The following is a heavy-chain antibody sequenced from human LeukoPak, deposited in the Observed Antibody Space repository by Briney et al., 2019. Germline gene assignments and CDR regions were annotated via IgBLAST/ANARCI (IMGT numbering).Heavy chain of an antibody. V-gene: IGHV3-30*02. Sequence: QAGGSLRLSCAASGFTFSSYGMHWVRQAPGKGLEWVAFIRFDGSNKYYADSVKGRFTISRDNVKNSLYLQMNSLKTEDTAVYYCTTDFYSYGSRFDYWGQGTLVTVSS. D-gene: IGHD5-18*01. CDR2: IRFDGSNK. CDR1: GFTFSSYG. J-gene: IGHJ4*02. CDR3: TTDFYSYGSRFDY.